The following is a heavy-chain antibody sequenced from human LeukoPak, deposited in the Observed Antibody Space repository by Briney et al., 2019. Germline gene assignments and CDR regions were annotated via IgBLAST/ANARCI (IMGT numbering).Heavy chain of an antibody. D-gene: IGHD3-22*01. J-gene: IGHJ4*02. CDR3: ASSITMIVVAPFDY. CDR1: GGTFSSYA. V-gene: IGHV1-69*04. Sequence: GASVKVSCKASGGTFSSYAISWVRQAPGQGLEWMGRIIPILGIANYAQKFQGRVTITADKSTSTAYMELSSLRSEDTAVYYCASSITMIVVAPFDYWGQGTLVTVSS. CDR2: IIPILGIA.